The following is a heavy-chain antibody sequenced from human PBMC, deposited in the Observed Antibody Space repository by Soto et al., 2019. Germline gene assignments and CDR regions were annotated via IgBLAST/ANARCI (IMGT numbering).Heavy chain of an antibody. J-gene: IGHJ6*02. CDR1: GFSLTTTGVY. Sequence: SGPTLVNPTETLTLTCTFSGFSLTTTGVYVTWIRQPPGKALEWLALIDWDDTKSYNKSLTTRLTVSKDTSKNQVVLTMTNMDLVDTATYFCARTRNNERIHHQFYSGTGVWGPGTTVTVSS. V-gene: IGHV2-70*01. CDR3: ARTRNNERIHHQFYSGTGV. CDR2: IDWDDTK. D-gene: IGHD5-18*01.